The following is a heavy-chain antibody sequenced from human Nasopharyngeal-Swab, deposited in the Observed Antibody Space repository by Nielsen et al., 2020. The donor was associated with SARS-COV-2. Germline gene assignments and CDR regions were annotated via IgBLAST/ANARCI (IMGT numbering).Heavy chain of an antibody. V-gene: IGHV3-73*01. D-gene: IGHD2-15*01. CDR3: TRWGGYSTLDV. CDR1: GFPFSGSA. J-gene: IGHJ6*04. CDR2: IRSKANSYAT. Sequence: GGSLRLSCAASGFPFSGSAMHWVRQASGKGLEWVGRIRSKANSYATAYAASVKGRFTISRDDSKNTACLQMNSLKTEDTAVYYCTRWGGYSTLDVWGKGTTVTVSS.